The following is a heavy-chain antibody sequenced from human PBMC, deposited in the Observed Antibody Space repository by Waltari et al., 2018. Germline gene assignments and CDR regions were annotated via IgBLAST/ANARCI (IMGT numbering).Heavy chain of an antibody. CDR1: GFTFNYYS. CDR3: ARASDNRLEGAFDI. CDR2: ISSSSTYI. Sequence: EVQLVESGGGLVKPGGSLRLSCAAYGFTFNYYSMNWVRQAPGKGLEWVSYISSSSTYIFTADSVKGRFTISRDNAKNSLYLQMNTLRAEDTAVYFCARASDNRLEGAFDIWGQGTMVTVSS. V-gene: IGHV3-21*02. D-gene: IGHD1-1*01. J-gene: IGHJ3*02.